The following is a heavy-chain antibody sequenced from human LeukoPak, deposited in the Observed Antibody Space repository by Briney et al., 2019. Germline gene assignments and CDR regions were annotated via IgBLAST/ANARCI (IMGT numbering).Heavy chain of an antibody. Sequence: SETLSLTCAVYGGSFSGYDWSWIRQPPGKGLEWIGEINHSGSTNYSPSLKSRVTISVDTSKNHFSLKVRSVTAADTAVYYCARGHGGLGGMDVWGQGTTVTVYS. V-gene: IGHV4-34*01. CDR1: GGSFSGYD. J-gene: IGHJ6*02. D-gene: IGHD2-15*01. CDR3: ARGHGGLGGMDV. CDR2: INHSGST.